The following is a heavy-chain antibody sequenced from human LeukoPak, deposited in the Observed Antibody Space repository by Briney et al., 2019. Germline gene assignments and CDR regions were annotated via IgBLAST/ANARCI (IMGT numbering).Heavy chain of an antibody. CDR2: INPNSGGS. CDR1: GYTFTGYY. CDR3: ARGGLRYYDSSGYQVYH. Sequence: ASVKVSCKASGYTFTGYYMHWVRQAPGQGLEWMGRINPNSGGSNYAQKFQGRVTMTRDTSISTAYMELSRLRSDDTAVYYCARGGLRYYDSSGYQVYHWGQGTLVTVSS. J-gene: IGHJ5*02. D-gene: IGHD3-22*01. V-gene: IGHV1-2*06.